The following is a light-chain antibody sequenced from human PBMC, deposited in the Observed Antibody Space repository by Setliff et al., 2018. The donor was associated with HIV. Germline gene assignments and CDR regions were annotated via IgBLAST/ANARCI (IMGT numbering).Light chain of an antibody. CDR3: TSFTSTSPYV. V-gene: IGLV2-14*01. J-gene: IGLJ1*01. CDR1: SSDVGGYKY. CDR2: EVN. Sequence: QSALTQPASVSGSPGQSITISCTGTSSDVGGYKYVSWYQHHPGKAPKLLIYEVNNRPSGVSNRFSGSKSGNTASLTISGLQAEDEVNYFCTSFTSTSPYVFGTGTKVTVL.